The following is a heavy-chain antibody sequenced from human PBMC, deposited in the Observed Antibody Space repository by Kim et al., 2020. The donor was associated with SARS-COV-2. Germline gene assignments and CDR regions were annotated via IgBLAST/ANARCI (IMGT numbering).Heavy chain of an antibody. J-gene: IGHJ4*02. CDR3: ARDWGYSYGTN. D-gene: IGHD5-18*01. CDR2: ISGSSNTI. Sequence: GGSLRLSCAASGFTFSDYYMSWIRQAPGKGLEWVSYISGSSNTIYYADSVKGRFTNPRDNANNSLYLQMNSLRAEDTAVYYCARDWGYSYGTNWGQGTLVTVSS. CDR1: GFTFSDYY. V-gene: IGHV3-11*01.